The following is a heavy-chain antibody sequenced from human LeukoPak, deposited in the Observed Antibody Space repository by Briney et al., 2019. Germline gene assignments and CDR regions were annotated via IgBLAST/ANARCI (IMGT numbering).Heavy chain of an antibody. CDR3: ARGWLAESTVVTPYSY. CDR2: IIPIFGTA. V-gene: IGHV1-69*13. J-gene: IGHJ4*02. D-gene: IGHD4-23*01. CDR1: GGTFSSYA. Sequence: GASVKVSCKASGGTFSSYAISWVRQAPGQGLEWMGGIIPIFGTANYAQKFQGRVTITAVESMSTTYMELSSLRSEDTAVYYCARGWLAESTVVTPYSYWGQGTLVTVSS.